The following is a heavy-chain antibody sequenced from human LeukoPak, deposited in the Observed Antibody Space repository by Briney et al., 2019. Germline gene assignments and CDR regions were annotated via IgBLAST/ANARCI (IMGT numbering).Heavy chain of an antibody. V-gene: IGHV4-59*08. D-gene: IGHD4-23*01. CDR2: IYYSGST. CDR3: ASGGFLGGNFWGYYFDY. CDR1: GGSISSYY. Sequence: PSETLSLTCTVSGGSISSYYWSWIRQPPGKALERIGYIYYSGSTNYNPSLKSRVTISVDTSETHFSLKLSSVTAADTAVYYCASGGFLGGNFWGYYFDYWGQGTLVTVSS. J-gene: IGHJ4*02.